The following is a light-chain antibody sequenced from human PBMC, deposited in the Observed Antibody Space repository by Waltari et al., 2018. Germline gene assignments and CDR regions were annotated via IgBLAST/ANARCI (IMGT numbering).Light chain of an antibody. CDR2: YAS. CDR1: QSIGSS. J-gene: IGKJ2*01. Sequence: EIVLTQSPDFKSVTPKEKVTITSRASQSIGSSLHWYQQNPDQSPKLLIKYASQSFTGVTSRFSGSGSGTDFTLTINSLEAEDAATYYCHQSSSLPYSFGQGTKLEIK. CDR3: HQSSSLPYS. V-gene: IGKV6-21*01.